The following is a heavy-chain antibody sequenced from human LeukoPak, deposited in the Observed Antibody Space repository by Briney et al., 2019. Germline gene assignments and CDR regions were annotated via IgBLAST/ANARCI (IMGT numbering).Heavy chain of an antibody. J-gene: IGHJ4*02. V-gene: IGHV3-33*01. Sequence: PGGSLRLSCAASGFTFSSYGMHWVRQAPGKGLEWVAVIWYDGSNKYYADSVKGRFTISRDNSKNTLYLQMNSLRAEDTAVYYCARGSSGYDYSHYDYGGQGTLVTVSS. D-gene: IGHD5-12*01. CDR3: ARGSSGYDYSHYDY. CDR1: GFTFSSYG. CDR2: IWYDGSNK.